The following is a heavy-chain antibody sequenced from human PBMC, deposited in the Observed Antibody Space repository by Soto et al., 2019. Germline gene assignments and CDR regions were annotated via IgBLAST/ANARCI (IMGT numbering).Heavy chain of an antibody. J-gene: IGHJ6*02. Sequence: QVQLQESGPGLVKPSGTLSLTCAVSGGSISSSNWWSWVRQPPGKGLGWIGKIYHTGSTNYNPSLKSRVTISVDKSKNQFSLKLSSVTAADTAVYYCARVLGSGSYPYYYYYGMDVWGQGTTVTVSS. CDR2: IYHTGST. D-gene: IGHD3-10*01. CDR1: GGSISSSNW. CDR3: ARVLGSGSYPYYYYYGMDV. V-gene: IGHV4-4*02.